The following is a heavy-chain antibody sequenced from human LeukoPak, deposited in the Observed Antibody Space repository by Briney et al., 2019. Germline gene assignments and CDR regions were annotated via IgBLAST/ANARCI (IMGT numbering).Heavy chain of an antibody. Sequence: SETLSLTCAVSGGSISSSNWWSWVRQPPGKGLEWIGEIYHSGSTNYNPSLKSRVTISVDKSKNQFSLKLSSVTAADTAVYYCARGQYYYDSSGYFRFDYWGQGTLVTVSS. CDR2: IYHSGST. D-gene: IGHD3-22*01. CDR1: GGSISSSNW. J-gene: IGHJ4*02. V-gene: IGHV4-4*02. CDR3: ARGQYYYDSSGYFRFDY.